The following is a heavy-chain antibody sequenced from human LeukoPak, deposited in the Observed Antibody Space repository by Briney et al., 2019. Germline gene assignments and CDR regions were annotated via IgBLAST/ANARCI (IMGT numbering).Heavy chain of an antibody. D-gene: IGHD2-8*01. Sequence: GGSLRLSCAASGFTFSSYGMHWVRQAPGKGLEWVAFIRYDGSNKYYADSVKGRFTISRDNSKNTLYLQMNSLRAEDTAVYYCAKGYCSSTSCQRYCTNGVCYTGLDYFDYWGQGTLVTVSS. CDR1: GFTFSSYG. CDR2: IRYDGSNK. J-gene: IGHJ4*02. V-gene: IGHV3-30*02. CDR3: AKGYCSSTSCQRYCTNGVCYTGLDYFDY.